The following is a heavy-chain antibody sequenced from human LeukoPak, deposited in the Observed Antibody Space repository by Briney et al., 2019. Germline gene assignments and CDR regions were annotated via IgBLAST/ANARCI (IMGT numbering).Heavy chain of an antibody. CDR2: ISWNSGSI. CDR1: GFTFDDYA. J-gene: IGHJ4*02. Sequence: GGSLRLSCAASGFTFDDYAMHWVRQAPGKGLEWVSGISWNSGSIGYADSVKGRFTISRDNSKNTLYLQMNSLRAEDTAVYYCAKDQGGVYYGLLPLGYWGQGTLVTVSS. CDR3: AKDQGGVYYGLLPLGY. D-gene: IGHD3-10*01. V-gene: IGHV3-9*01.